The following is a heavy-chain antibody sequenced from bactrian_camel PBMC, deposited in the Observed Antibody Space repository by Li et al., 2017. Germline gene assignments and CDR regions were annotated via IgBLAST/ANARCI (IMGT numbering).Heavy chain of an antibody. CDR3: VRNELGWFNLY. V-gene: IGHV3S40*01. J-gene: IGHJ4*01. D-gene: IGHD5*01. CDR1: GFEFSTYD. CDR2: INSGGYST. Sequence: VQLVESGGGLVQPGGSLRLSCAAFGFEFSTYDMSWVRQAPGKGLEWILGINSGGYSTSYADSVRGRFTMSRDNAKNTLYLRLNSLKTEDTGMYYCVRNELGWFNLYWGQGTQVTVS.